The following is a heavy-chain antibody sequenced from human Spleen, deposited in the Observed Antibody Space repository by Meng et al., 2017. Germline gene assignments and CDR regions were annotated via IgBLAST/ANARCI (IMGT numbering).Heavy chain of an antibody. Sequence: QLQPRALGPDWFMSLTTLSLTGTVSGSSSASGGYYWSWSRQLPGTGLEWFGYIYYRWSTYFNQSLKSLVPLAEDTSKNQYSLKLSSVTAAATAMNYCARGRGKTGTTGWFDPWGQGTLVTVSS. CDR2: IYYRWST. D-gene: IGHD1/OR15-1a*01. CDR3: ARGRGKTGTTGWFDP. V-gene: IGHV4-31*01. CDR1: GSSSASGGYY. J-gene: IGHJ5*02.